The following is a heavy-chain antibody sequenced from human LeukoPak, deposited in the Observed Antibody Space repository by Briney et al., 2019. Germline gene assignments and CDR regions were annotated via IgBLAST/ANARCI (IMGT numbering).Heavy chain of an antibody. CDR1: GGSLSGYY. J-gene: IGHJ4*02. CDR2: INHSGNT. Sequence: SETLSLTCAVYGGSLSGYYWSWIRQPPEKGLEWIGEINHSGNTNYNPSLKSRATISVDTFKIQFSLNLNSVTAADTAVYYCARAVRLPLGDLSLYNYWGQGTLVTVSS. D-gene: IGHD3-16*02. CDR3: ARAVRLPLGDLSLYNY. V-gene: IGHV4-34*01.